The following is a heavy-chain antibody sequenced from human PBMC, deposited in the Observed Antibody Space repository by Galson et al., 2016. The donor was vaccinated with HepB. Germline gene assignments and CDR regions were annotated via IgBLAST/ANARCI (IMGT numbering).Heavy chain of an antibody. CDR3: ARVNVDTITYYFDY. CDR2: IYPSGRT. D-gene: IGHD1-14*01. J-gene: IGHJ4*02. Sequence: SETLSLTCVLSGGSITSSNWWSWVRQPPRKGLEWVGEIYPSGRTNYNPSLKSRLSMSVDTSKNQFSLKLTSVTAADTAVYSCARVNVDTITYYFDYWGQGTLVTVSS. CDR1: GGSITSSNW. V-gene: IGHV4-4*02.